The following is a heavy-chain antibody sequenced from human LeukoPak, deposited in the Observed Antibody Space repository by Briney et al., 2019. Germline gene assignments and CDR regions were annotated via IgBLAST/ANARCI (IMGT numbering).Heavy chain of an antibody. D-gene: IGHD2-21*01. CDR2: IHHTGNT. Sequence: SETLSLTCTVSGSSITTYTHWGWIRQSPGKGLEWIAGIHHTGNTYYNPSLESRVTISIDTSKNQFSLKLSSVTAADTAVYYCARVIPGYYRGRNNWFDPWGQGTLVTVSS. CDR3: ARVIPGYYRGRNNWFDP. CDR1: GSSITTYTH. V-gene: IGHV4-38-2*02. J-gene: IGHJ5*02.